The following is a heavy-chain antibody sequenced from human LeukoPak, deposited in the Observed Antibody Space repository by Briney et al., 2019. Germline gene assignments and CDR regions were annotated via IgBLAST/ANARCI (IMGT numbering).Heavy chain of an antibody. V-gene: IGHV3-30*02. CDR2: IRSDGGNK. D-gene: IGHD3-9*01. Sequence: PGGSLRLSCGASGFTFSSYGMHWVRQAPGKGLEWVAFIRSDGGNKYYADSVKGRFTISRDNAKNSLYLQMNSLRAEDTAVYYCASRYGPFDYWGQGTLVTVSS. J-gene: IGHJ4*02. CDR1: GFTFSSYG. CDR3: ASRYGPFDY.